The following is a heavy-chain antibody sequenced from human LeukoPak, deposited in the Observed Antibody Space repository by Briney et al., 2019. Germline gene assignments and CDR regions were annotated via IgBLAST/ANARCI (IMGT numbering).Heavy chain of an antibody. CDR3: ARGSYPHYYYYMDV. D-gene: IGHD1-26*01. CDR1: GCSISSSSYY. Sequence: PSETLSLTCTVSGCSISSSSYYWGWIRQPPGKGLEWIGSIYYSGSTYYNPSLKSRVTISVDTSKNQFSLKLSSVTAADTAVYYCARGSYPHYYYYMDVWGKGTTVTVSS. J-gene: IGHJ6*03. CDR2: IYYSGST. V-gene: IGHV4-39*07.